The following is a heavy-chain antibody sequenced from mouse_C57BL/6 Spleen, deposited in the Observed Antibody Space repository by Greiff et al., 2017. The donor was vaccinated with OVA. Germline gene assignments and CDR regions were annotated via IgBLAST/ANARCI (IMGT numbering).Heavy chain of an antibody. J-gene: IGHJ3*01. CDR2: IDPSDSYT. CDR3: APKTAQATFAY. V-gene: IGHV1-59*01. Sequence: QVQLQQPGAELVRPGTSVKLSCKASGYTFTSYWMHWVKQRPGQGLEWIGVIDPSDSYTNYNQKFKGKATLTVETSSSTAYLQRSSLTSEDSAVYYCAPKTAQATFAYWGQGTLVTVSA. D-gene: IGHD3-2*02. CDR1: GYTFTSYW.